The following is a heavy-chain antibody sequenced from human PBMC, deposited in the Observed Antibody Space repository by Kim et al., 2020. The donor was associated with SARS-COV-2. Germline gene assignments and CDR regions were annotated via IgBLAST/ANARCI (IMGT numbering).Heavy chain of an antibody. J-gene: IGHJ4*02. CDR1: GYTLTELS. CDR3: ATTFSQTGPIGY. V-gene: IGHV1-24*01. CDR2: FDPEDGET. Sequence: ASVKVSCKVSGYTLTELSMHWVRQAPGKGLEWMGGFDPEDGETIYAQKFQGRVTMTEDTSTDTAYMELSSLRSEDTAVYYCATTFSQTGPIGYWGQGTLVTVSS.